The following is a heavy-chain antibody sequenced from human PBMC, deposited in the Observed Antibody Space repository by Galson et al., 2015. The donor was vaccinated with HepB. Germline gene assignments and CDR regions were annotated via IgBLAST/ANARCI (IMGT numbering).Heavy chain of an antibody. Sequence: SLRLSCAASRFTFSNYVMNWVRQAPGKGLGWVSSISGSGGSTYYAGSVKGRFTISRDNSKNTLYLQMNSLRAEDTAVYYCAKNSGSSWFVPYHFDPWGQGTLVTLSS. D-gene: IGHD6-13*01. V-gene: IGHV3-23*01. J-gene: IGHJ5*02. CDR1: RFTFSNYV. CDR3: AKNSGSSWFVPYHFDP. CDR2: ISGSGGST.